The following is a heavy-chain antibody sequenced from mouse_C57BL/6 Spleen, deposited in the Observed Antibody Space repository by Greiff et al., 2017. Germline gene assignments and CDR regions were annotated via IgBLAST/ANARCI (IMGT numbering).Heavy chain of an antibody. V-gene: IGHV5-6*02. CDR3: SRRGSWFAY. J-gene: IGHJ3*01. CDR2: ISSGGSYT. D-gene: IGHD3-1*01. CDR1: GFTFSSYG. Sequence: EVMLVESGGDLVKPGGSLKLSCAASGFTFSSYGMSWVRQTPDKRLEWVATISSGGSYTYYPDSVKGRFTISRDNAKNTLYRQMSSLKSEDTAMYYCSRRGSWFAYWGQGTLVTVSA.